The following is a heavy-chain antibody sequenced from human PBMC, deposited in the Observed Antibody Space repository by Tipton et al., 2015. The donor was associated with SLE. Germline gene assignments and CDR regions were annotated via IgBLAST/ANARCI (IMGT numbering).Heavy chain of an antibody. J-gene: IGHJ6*02. Sequence: TLSLTCTVSGGSISSGSYYWSWIRQPAGKGLEWIGRIYTSGSTNYNPSLKSRVTISVDTSKNQFSRKLSSVTAADTAVYYCARHHGSGWLYGLDVWGQGTTVTVSS. CDR3: ARHHGSGWLYGLDV. CDR1: GGSISSGSYY. CDR2: IYTSGST. V-gene: IGHV4-61*02. D-gene: IGHD6-19*01.